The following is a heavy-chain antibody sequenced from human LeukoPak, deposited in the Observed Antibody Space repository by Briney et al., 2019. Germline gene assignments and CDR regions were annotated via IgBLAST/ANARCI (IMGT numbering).Heavy chain of an antibody. V-gene: IGHV5-51*01. CDR2: IYPGDSDT. CDR1: GYSFTSYW. Sequence: GESLKISCKGSGYSFTSYWIGWVRQMPGKGLEWMGIIYPGDSDTRYSPSFQGQVTISADKSISTAYLQWSSLKASDTAMYYCARHMGVADTGGPEGGNYDDIDDLGQGTTVTVSS. J-gene: IGHJ6*02. D-gene: IGHD3-3*01. CDR3: ARHMGVADTGGPEGGNYDDIDD.